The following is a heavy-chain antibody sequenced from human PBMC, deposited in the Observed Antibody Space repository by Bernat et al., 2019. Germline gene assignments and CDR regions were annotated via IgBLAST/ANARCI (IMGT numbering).Heavy chain of an antibody. Sequence: EVQLVESGGGLVKPGGSLRLSCAASGFTFSSYSMNWVRQAPGKGLEWVSSISSSSSYIYYADEVKGRFTISRDNAKNSLYLQMNSLRAEDTAVYYCARDKVGSYYDSSGFVDYWGQGTLVTVSS. CDR2: ISSSSSYI. D-gene: IGHD3-22*01. CDR1: GFTFSSYS. CDR3: ARDKVGSYYDSSGFVDY. J-gene: IGHJ4*02. V-gene: IGHV3-21*01.